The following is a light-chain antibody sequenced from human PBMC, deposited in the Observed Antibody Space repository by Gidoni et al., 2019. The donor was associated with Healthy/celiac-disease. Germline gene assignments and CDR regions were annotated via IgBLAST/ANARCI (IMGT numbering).Light chain of an antibody. Sequence: DIVMTQSPATLSVSPGERATLSCRASQSVSSNLAWYQQKPGQAPRLLIYGASTRATGIPARFSGSGCGTEFTLTISSLQSEDFAVYYCQQYNTWYTFGQGTKLEIK. J-gene: IGKJ2*01. V-gene: IGKV3-15*01. CDR2: GAS. CDR1: QSVSSN. CDR3: QQYNTWYT.